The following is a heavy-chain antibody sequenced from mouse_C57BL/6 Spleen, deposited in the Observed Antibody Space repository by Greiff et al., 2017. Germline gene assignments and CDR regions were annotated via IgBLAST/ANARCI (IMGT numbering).Heavy chain of an antibody. CDR2: INPSTGGT. CDR1: GYSFTGYY. J-gene: IGHJ3*01. D-gene: IGHD1-1*01. CDR3: APVVATRFAY. Sequence: VQLQQSGPELVKPGASVKISCKASGYSFTGYYMNWVKQSPEKSIEWIGEINPSTGGTTYNQKFKAKATLTVDKSSSTAYMQLKSLTSEDSAVYYCAPVVATRFAYWGQGTLVTVFA. V-gene: IGHV1-42*01.